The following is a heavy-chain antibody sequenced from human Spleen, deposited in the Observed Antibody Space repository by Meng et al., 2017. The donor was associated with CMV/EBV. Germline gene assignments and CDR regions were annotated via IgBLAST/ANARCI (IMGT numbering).Heavy chain of an antibody. V-gene: IGHV3-48*04. CDR3: ASNTGSRRYYGMDV. J-gene: IGHJ6*02. D-gene: IGHD3-10*01. CDR1: GFAFSSFS. Sequence: GESLKISCAASGFAFSSFSMSWVRQAPGKGLEWISHITSSSGTIYYADSVKGRFTISRDNAKNSLYLQMNNLRAEDTAVYYCASNTGSRRYYGMDVWGQGTTVTVSS. CDR2: ITSSSGTI.